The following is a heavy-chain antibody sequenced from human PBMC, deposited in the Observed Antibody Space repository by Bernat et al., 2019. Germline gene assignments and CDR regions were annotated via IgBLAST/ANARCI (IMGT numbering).Heavy chain of an antibody. CDR3: ARDTKVSHLPGEFDY. CDR1: GFTFSSYS. J-gene: IGHJ4*02. CDR2: ISSSSSYI. D-gene: IGHD1-14*01. Sequence: EVQLVESGGGLVQPGGSLRLSCAASGFTFSSYSMNWVRQAPGKGLEWVSSISSSSSYIYYADSVKGRFTISRDNAKNSLYLQMNSLRAEDTAVYYCARDTKVSHLPGEFDYWGQGTLVTVSS. V-gene: IGHV3-21*01.